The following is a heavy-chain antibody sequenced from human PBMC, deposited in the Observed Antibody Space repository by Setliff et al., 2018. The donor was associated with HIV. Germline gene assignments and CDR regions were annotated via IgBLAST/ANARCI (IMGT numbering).Heavy chain of an antibody. V-gene: IGHV4-59*11. D-gene: IGHD2-21*02. CDR1: GASFTDHY. CDR3: ARGGVTAVWDLTD. Sequence: PSETLSLTCIVSGASFTDHYWSWIRQPPGKGPEWIGYLFHTGDTDYNPSLESRVTISVDRSKNQFSLQLTSVTAADTAVYYCARGGVTAVWDLTDWGQGILVTVSS. J-gene: IGHJ4*02. CDR2: LFHTGDT.